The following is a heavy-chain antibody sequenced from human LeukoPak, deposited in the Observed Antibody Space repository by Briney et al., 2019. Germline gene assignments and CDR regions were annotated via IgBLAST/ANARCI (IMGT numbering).Heavy chain of an antibody. D-gene: IGHD3-22*01. CDR2: INHSGST. CDR3: AREYFYDSSGRTGDFDY. Sequence: KSSETLPLTCAVYGGSFSGYYWSWIRQPPGKGLEWIGEINHSGSTSYNPSLKSRVTISVDTSKKQISLKLSSVTAADTAVYYCAREYFYDSSGRTGDFDYWGQGTLVTVSS. CDR1: GGSFSGYY. V-gene: IGHV4-34*01. J-gene: IGHJ4*02.